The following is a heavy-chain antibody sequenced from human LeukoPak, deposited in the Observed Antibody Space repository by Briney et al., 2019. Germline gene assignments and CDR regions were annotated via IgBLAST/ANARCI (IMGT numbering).Heavy chain of an antibody. Sequence: PGGSLRLSCAASGFTFSTYGMHWVRQAPGKGLEWLSYISRSSGTIYYADSVKGRFTISRDNAKNSLYLQMNSLRAEDTAVYYCAREMGNGWQIDYWGQGTLVTVSS. CDR1: GFTFSTYG. CDR2: ISRSSGTI. J-gene: IGHJ4*02. CDR3: AREMGNGWQIDY. V-gene: IGHV3-48*04. D-gene: IGHD6-19*01.